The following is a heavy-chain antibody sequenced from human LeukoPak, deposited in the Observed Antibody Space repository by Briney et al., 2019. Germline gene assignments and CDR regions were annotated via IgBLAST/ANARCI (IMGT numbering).Heavy chain of an antibody. Sequence: PGGSLRLSCAASGFTSSSDTMNWVRQAPGKGLEWVSSISGSTTYIYYADSVKGRFTISRDNAKNSLYLQMSSLRAEDTAVYYCARDWLSAGGYTSGYWGQGTLVTVSS. CDR2: ISGSTTYI. J-gene: IGHJ4*02. D-gene: IGHD5-12*01. CDR3: ARDWLSAGGYTSGY. CDR1: GFTSSSDT. V-gene: IGHV3-21*01.